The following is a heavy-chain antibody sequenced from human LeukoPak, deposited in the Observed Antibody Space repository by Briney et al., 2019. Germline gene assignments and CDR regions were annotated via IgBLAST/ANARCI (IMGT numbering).Heavy chain of an antibody. CDR2: IIPIFGTA. CDR3: AKTPGIAVAVSPSFDY. Sequence: ASVKVSCKAFGGTFSSYAISWVRQAPGQGLEWMGGIIPIFGTANYAQKFQDRVTITADKSTSTAYMELSSLRSEDTAMYYCAKTPGIAVAVSPSFDYWGQGTLVTVSS. CDR1: GGTFSSYA. V-gene: IGHV1-69*06. D-gene: IGHD6-19*01. J-gene: IGHJ4*02.